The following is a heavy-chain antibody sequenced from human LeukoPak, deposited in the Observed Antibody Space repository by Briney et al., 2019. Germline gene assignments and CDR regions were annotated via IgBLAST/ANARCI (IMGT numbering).Heavy chain of an antibody. D-gene: IGHD6-19*01. CDR3: ARGRDSSGWYSGDYYYYGMDV. CDR2: ISSSSYI. Sequence: GGSLRLSCAASGFTFSSYSMNWVRQAPGKGLEWVSSISSSSYIYYADSEKGRFTISRDNAKNSLYLQMNSLRAEDTAVYYCARGRDSSGWYSGDYYYYGMDVWGQGTTVTVSS. CDR1: GFTFSSYS. V-gene: IGHV3-21*04. J-gene: IGHJ6*02.